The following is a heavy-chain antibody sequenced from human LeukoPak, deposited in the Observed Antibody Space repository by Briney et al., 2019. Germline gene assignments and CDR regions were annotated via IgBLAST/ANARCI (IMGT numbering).Heavy chain of an antibody. V-gene: IGHV3-53*01. J-gene: IGHJ3*02. Sequence: GSLRLSCAASGFTFSDYYMSWIRQAPGKGLEWVSVIYSGGNTHYADSVTGRFTISRDNSKSTLYLQMNGLRAEDTAIFYCAKSLFTSATGTGRAFHIWGQGTRVTVSS. CDR1: GFTFSDYY. CDR3: AKSLFTSATGTGRAFHI. CDR2: IYSGGNT. D-gene: IGHD1-1*01.